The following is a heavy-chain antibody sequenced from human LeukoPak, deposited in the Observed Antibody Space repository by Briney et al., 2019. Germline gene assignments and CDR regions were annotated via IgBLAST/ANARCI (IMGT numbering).Heavy chain of an antibody. CDR2: IRQDGGEK. D-gene: IGHD6-13*01. CDR1: GFTFSDYW. Sequence: GGSLRLSCAVSGFTFSDYWMNWVRQAPRKGMEWVASIRQDGGEKSYVDSVKGRFTISRDNTKNSLYLQMSSLRAEDMAVYYCARDGTAPGLYFDLWGQGTLVTVSS. CDR3: ARDGTAPGLYFDL. J-gene: IGHJ4*01. V-gene: IGHV3-7*01.